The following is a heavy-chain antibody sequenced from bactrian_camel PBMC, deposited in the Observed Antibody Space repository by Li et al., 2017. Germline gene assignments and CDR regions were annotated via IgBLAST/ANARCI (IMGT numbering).Heavy chain of an antibody. CDR2: IYTNSGRT. CDR3: GTDASLNLVVRTSLYCNYNY. D-gene: IGHD7*01. Sequence: HVQLVESGGGSAEAGGSLRLSCEASENQVRSNCMGWFRRIPGKEHEADATIYTNSGRTYYGDPVKGRFTISQDTSRRAVYLEMNSLKPEDTGMYYCGTDASLNLVVRTSLYCNYNYEGQGTQVTVS. CDR1: ENQVRSNC. J-gene: IGHJ4*01. V-gene: IGHV3-2*01.